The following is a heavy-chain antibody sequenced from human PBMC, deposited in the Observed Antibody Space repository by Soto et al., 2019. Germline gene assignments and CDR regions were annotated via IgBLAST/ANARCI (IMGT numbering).Heavy chain of an antibody. D-gene: IGHD3-9*01. J-gene: IGHJ5*02. Sequence: QVQLQESGPGLVKPSDTLSLTCTVSGDSMNYYWSWIRQPPGKGLEWIGFVYYTGTSGSNPSLKSRVTMSVDTSNNQFSLKLNSLTAADTAVYYCARLTGNNWFDPWGQGTLVTVS. CDR2: VYYTGTS. V-gene: IGHV4-59*07. CDR3: ARLTGNNWFDP. CDR1: GDSMNYY.